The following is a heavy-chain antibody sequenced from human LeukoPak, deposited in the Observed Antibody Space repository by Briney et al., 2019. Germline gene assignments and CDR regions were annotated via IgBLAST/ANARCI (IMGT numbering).Heavy chain of an antibody. CDR2: ISSSSSYI. V-gene: IGHV3-21*01. D-gene: IGHD2-2*01. CDR1: GFTFSSYS. CDR3: ARDLRVVPAAIDY. Sequence: PGGSLRLSCAASGFTFSSYSMNSVRQAPGKGLEWVSSISSSSSYIYYADSVKGRFTISRDNAKNSLYLQMNSLRAEDTAVYYCARDLRVVPAAIDYWGQGTLVTVSS. J-gene: IGHJ4*02.